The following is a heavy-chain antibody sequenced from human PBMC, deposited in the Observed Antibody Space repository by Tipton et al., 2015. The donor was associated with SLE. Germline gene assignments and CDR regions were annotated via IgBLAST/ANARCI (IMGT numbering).Heavy chain of an antibody. CDR3: AREGQWELLGLDAFDI. Sequence: LRLSCAVSRGSFSGYAWNWIRQAPGKGPEWIGEISHSGSANYNASLKSRVTMSLDKSNNHFSLRLSSVTAADTAVYYCAREGQWELLGLDAFDIWGQGTMVTVSS. CDR1: RGSFSGYA. CDR2: ISHSGSA. D-gene: IGHD1-26*01. V-gene: IGHV4-34*01. J-gene: IGHJ3*02.